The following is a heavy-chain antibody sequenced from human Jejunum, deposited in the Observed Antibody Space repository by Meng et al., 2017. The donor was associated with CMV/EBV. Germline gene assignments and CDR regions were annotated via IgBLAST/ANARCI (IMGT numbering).Heavy chain of an antibody. Sequence: EVQLLESGGGLLQPGGSLRLSCAASGFSFSTYGMNWVRQVPGKGLQWVSLINGNGLNTYYADSVKGRFTISRDNSKNTLYLQMSSLRAEDTAIYYCATLGVTTLPSDYWGQGTLVTVSS. CDR3: ATLGVTTLPSDY. J-gene: IGHJ4*02. V-gene: IGHV3-23*01. D-gene: IGHD4-11*01. CDR1: GFSFSTYG. CDR2: INGNGLNT.